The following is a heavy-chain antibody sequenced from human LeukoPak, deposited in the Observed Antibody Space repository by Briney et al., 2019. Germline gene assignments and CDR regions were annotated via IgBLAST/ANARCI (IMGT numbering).Heavy chain of an antibody. CDR1: GGSISSSSYY. V-gene: IGHV4-39*07. J-gene: IGHJ1*01. CDR2: IYYSGST. CDR3: ARDGKYYYDSSGYYPHPGSPFQH. D-gene: IGHD3-22*01. Sequence: SETLSLTCTVSGGSISSSSYYWGWIRQPPGKGLEWIGSIYYSGSTYYNPSLKSRVTISVDTSKNQFSLKLSSVTAADTAVYYCARDGKYYYDSSGYYPHPGSPFQHWGQGTLVTVSS.